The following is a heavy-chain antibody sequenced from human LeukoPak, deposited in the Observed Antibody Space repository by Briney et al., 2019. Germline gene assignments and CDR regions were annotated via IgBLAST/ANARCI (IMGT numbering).Heavy chain of an antibody. CDR1: GFTFSSYA. V-gene: IGHV3-23*01. CDR2: TSGSGGST. D-gene: IGHD3-3*01. CDR3: ARDRPTPSTIFGAMDV. J-gene: IGHJ6*02. Sequence: QPGGSLRLSCAASGFTFSSYAMSWVRQAPGKGLEWVSATSGSGGSTYYADSVKGRFTISRDSSKNTLYLQMNSLRAEDTAVYYCARDRPTPSTIFGAMDVWGQGTTVTVSS.